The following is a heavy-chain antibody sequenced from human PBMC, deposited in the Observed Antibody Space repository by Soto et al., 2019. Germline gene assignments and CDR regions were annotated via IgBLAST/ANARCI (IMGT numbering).Heavy chain of an antibody. D-gene: IGHD6-13*01. J-gene: IGHJ4*02. CDR1: GGSFSNFA. CDR2: IYNGAKT. CDR3: AGRGEHSSSWSQIDY. Sequence: GGSLRLSCAGSGGSFSNFAMSWARQAPGKGLEWVSIIYNGAKTYYADSVKGRFTISRDNSKNTLYLQMNSLRAGDTAVYYCAGRGEHSSSWSQIDYWGQGALVTVSS. V-gene: IGHV3-66*01.